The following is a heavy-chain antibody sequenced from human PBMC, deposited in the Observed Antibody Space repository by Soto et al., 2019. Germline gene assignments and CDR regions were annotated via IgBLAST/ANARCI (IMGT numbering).Heavy chain of an antibody. CDR2: ISGSGASP. J-gene: IGHJ4*02. CDR1: GFTFSTYT. V-gene: IGHV3-23*01. D-gene: IGHD2-2*01. CDR3: AKARCSTTNCYVPDY. Sequence: PGGPLRLSCAASGFTFSTYTMSWVRRAPGKGLEWVSAISGSGASPSYADSVQGRFTISRDNPKRTLYLQMNNLRAEDTAVYYCAKARCSTTNCYVPDYWGQGTLVTVSS.